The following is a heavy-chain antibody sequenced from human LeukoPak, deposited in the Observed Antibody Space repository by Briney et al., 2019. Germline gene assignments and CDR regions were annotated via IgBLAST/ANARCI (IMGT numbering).Heavy chain of an antibody. D-gene: IGHD5-12*01. Sequence: PSETLSLTCSVSGDSINNENCYWGWIRQPPGKGLEWIGSIYYSGSTYYNPSLKSRVTISVDTSKNQFSLNLNSVTAADTAVYYCARVGVMATVNGYRYHALDVWGQGATVAVSS. CDR3: ARVGVMATVNGYRYHALDV. V-gene: IGHV4-39*07. CDR1: GDSINNENCY. CDR2: IYYSGST. J-gene: IGHJ6*02.